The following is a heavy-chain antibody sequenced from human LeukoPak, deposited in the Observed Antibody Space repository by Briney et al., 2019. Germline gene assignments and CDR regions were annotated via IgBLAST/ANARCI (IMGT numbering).Heavy chain of an antibody. CDR1: GFTFSTYW. CDR3: VRGAYYFYGMDV. CDR2: INGDGSGT. J-gene: IGHJ6*02. Sequence: GGSLRLACAASGFTFSTYWMHWVRQAPGKGLVWVAQINGDGSGTSYADSMKGRFTISRDNAKNTLYLHINSLRAEDTAVFYCVRGAYYFYGMDVWGQGTTVTASS. V-gene: IGHV3-74*01. D-gene: IGHD3-16*01.